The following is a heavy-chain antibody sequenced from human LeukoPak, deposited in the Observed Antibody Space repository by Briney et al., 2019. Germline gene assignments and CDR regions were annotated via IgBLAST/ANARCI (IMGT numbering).Heavy chain of an antibody. Sequence: KPSETLSLTCTVSGGSISSSRYYWAWIRQPPGKGLEWIGSMYYSGSTYYNPSLKSRVTISVDTSKNQFSLKLSSVTAADTAVFYCARQTLRDGCDFDYWGQGTLVTVSS. CDR1: GGSISSSRYY. CDR2: MYYSGST. V-gene: IGHV4-39*01. CDR3: ARQTLRDGCDFDY. D-gene: IGHD5-24*01. J-gene: IGHJ4*02.